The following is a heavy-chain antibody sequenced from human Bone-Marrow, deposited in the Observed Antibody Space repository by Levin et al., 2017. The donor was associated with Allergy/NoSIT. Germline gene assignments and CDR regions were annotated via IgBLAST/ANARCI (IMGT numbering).Heavy chain of an antibody. CDR1: GFTFKDYY. CDR3: ARETCSSTRCEYYYYYYYGLDV. Sequence: GGSLRLSCAASGFTFKDYYMSWIRQAPGKGLEWISYISSSSTKYYSDSVKGRFTISRDNAKNSLYLQMNSLRAEDTAVYYCARETCSSTRCEYYYYYYYGLDVWGQGTTVTVSS. D-gene: IGHD2-2*01. J-gene: IGHJ6*02. CDR2: ISSSSTK. V-gene: IGHV3-11*01.